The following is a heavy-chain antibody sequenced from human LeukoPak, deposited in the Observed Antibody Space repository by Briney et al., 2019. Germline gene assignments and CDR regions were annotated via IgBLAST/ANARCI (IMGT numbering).Heavy chain of an antibody. CDR1: GFTFSSYS. CDR3: AREDGMIVVRDAFDI. V-gene: IGHV3-21*01. Sequence: GGSLRLSCAASGFTFSSYSMNWVRQAPGKGLEWVSSISSSSSYIYYADSVKGRFTISRDNAKNSLYLQMNSLRAEDTAVYYCAREDGMIVVRDAFDIWGQGTMVTVSS. J-gene: IGHJ3*02. D-gene: IGHD3-22*01. CDR2: ISSSSSYI.